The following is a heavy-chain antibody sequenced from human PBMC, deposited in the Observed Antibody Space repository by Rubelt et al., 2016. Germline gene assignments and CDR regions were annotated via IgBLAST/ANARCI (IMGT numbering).Heavy chain of an antibody. Sequence: EVQLVESGGGSVQPGGSLRLYCAASGFTFSTYSMNWVRQAPGKGLEWVSYINKGSNTIYYADSVKGRFTISRDDAKNSLYLQMNSLRAEDTAVYYCAREGWTWGQGTLVTVSS. CDR2: INKGSNTI. J-gene: IGHJ4*02. D-gene: IGHD6-19*01. V-gene: IGHV3-48*04. CDR1: GFTFSTYS. CDR3: AREGWT.